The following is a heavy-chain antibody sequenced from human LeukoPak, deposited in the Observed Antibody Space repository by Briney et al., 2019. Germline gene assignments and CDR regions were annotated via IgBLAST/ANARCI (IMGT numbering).Heavy chain of an antibody. J-gene: IGHJ4*02. V-gene: IGHV5-51*01. CDR2: IYPGDSDT. D-gene: IGHD3-10*01. CDR1: GYRFTSYW. Sequence: GESLKISCKGSGYRFTSYWIAWVRQMPGKGLEWMGIIYPGDSDTRYSPSFQGQVTISADKSINTAYLQWSSLKASDSAMYYCARQDGSGLYYFDYWGQGTLVTVSS. CDR3: ARQDGSGLYYFDY.